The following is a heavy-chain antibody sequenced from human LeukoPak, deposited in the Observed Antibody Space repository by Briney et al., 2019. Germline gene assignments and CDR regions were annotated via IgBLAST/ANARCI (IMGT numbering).Heavy chain of an antibody. CDR1: GGSITSSGYY. V-gene: IGHV4-39*01. Sequence: SETLSLTCTVSGGSITSSGYYWDWIRQPPGKGLEWIASIHYSGITYYNPSLKSRVTISVDTSKNQFSLKLSSVTAADTAVYYCARYTPKKMLNGLRTFDIWGQGTMVTVSS. D-gene: IGHD5-12*01. CDR3: ARYTPKKMLNGLRTFDI. J-gene: IGHJ3*02. CDR2: IHYSGIT.